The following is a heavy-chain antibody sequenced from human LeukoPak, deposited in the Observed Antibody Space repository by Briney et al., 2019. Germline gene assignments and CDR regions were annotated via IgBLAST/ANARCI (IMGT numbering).Heavy chain of an antibody. Sequence: SETPSLTCTVSGGSISSYYWSWIRQPPGKGLEWIGYIYYSGSTNYNPSVKSRVTISVDTSKNQFSLKLSSVTAADTAVYYCARTPFYCSSTSCSPYYFDYWGQGTLVTVSS. V-gene: IGHV4-59*01. CDR3: ARTPFYCSSTSCSPYYFDY. CDR2: IYYSGST. J-gene: IGHJ4*02. CDR1: GGSISSYY. D-gene: IGHD2-2*01.